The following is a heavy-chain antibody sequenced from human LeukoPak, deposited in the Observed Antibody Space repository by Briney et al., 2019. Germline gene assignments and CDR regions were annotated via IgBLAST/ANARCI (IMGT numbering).Heavy chain of an antibody. J-gene: IGHJ4*02. Sequence: PGGSLRLSCAASGFTFSSYSMNWVRQAPGKGLEWVSSISSSSSYIYYADSVKGRFTISRDNAKNSLYLQMNSLRAEDTAVYYCARAGVAAREFDYWGQGTLVTVSS. CDR2: ISSSSSYI. CDR3: ARAGVAAREFDY. D-gene: IGHD2-15*01. V-gene: IGHV3-21*01. CDR1: GFTFSSYS.